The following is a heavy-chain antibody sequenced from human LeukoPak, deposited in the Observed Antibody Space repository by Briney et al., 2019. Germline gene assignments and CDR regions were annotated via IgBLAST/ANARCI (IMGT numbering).Heavy chain of an antibody. CDR3: AILGSSGSRGFDY. Sequence: ASVKVSCKASGYTFTDYYMHWVRQAPGQGLEWMGWINPNSGGTKYAQKFQGRVTMTRDTSISTAYMELSRLRSDDTAVYYCAILGSSGSRGFDYWGQGTLVTVSS. V-gene: IGHV1-2*02. CDR1: GYTFTDYY. D-gene: IGHD6-19*01. CDR2: INPNSGGT. J-gene: IGHJ4*02.